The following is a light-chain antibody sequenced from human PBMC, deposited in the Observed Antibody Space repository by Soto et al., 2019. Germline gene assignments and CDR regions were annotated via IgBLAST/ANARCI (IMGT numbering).Light chain of an antibody. CDR1: QSVSNN. CDR2: DAS. V-gene: IGKV3-15*01. CDR3: QQYNNWPPWT. J-gene: IGKJ1*01. Sequence: ILMTQSPATLSVSPGERATLSCRASQSVSNNLAWYQQKPGQAPRLLIYDASTRATGIPARFSGSMSGTEFTLTISGLQSEDFAVYYCQQYNNWPPWTFGQGTKVEIK.